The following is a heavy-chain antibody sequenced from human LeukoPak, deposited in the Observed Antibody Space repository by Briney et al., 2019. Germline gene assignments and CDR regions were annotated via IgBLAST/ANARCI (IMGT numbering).Heavy chain of an antibody. CDR2: ISSSSSYI. Sequence: GGSLRLSCAASGFTFSSYSMNWVRQAPGKGLEWVSSISSSSSYIYYADSVKRRFTISRDNAKNSLYLQMNSLRAEDTAVYYCARDVDRSGWYSDGYYYYYMDVWGKGTTVTVSS. J-gene: IGHJ6*03. CDR3: ARDVDRSGWYSDGYYYYYMDV. CDR1: GFTFSSYS. D-gene: IGHD6-19*01. V-gene: IGHV3-21*04.